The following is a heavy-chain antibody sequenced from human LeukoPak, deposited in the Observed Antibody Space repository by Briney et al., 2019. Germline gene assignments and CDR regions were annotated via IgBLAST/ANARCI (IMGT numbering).Heavy chain of an antibody. CDR1: GFSFSNYA. V-gene: IGHV3-23*01. D-gene: IGHD3-10*01. Sequence: GGSLRLSCAASGFSFSNYAMSWVRQAPGKGLEWVSGVTSGSGHIYYADFVKGRFTISRDDSKNTLFLQMDSLRVEDTAVYYCVTGDPIWFDPWGQGTLVTVSS. CDR3: VTGDPIWFDP. CDR2: VTSGSGHI. J-gene: IGHJ5*02.